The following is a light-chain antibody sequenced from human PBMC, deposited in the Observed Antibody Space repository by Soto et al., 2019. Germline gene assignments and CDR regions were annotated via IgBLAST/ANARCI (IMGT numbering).Light chain of an antibody. Sequence: QSALTQPVSVSGSPGQSITISCTGTSSDVGGYNYVSWYQQYPGKAPKVLIYEVTNRPSGVSNRFSGSQSGNTASLTISGIQAEDAADYYCSSYTTSSTLVFGGGTKLTVL. J-gene: IGLJ3*02. CDR2: EVT. V-gene: IGLV2-14*01. CDR1: SSDVGGYNY. CDR3: SSYTTSSTLV.